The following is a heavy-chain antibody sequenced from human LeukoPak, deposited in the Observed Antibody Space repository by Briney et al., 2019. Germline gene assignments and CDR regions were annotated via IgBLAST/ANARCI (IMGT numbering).Heavy chain of an antibody. Sequence: SETLSLTCAVYGGSFSGYYWSWIRQPPGKGLEWIGEINHSGSTNYNPSLKSRVTISVDTSKNQFSLKLSSVTAADTAVYYCARGSKAAPGTFDYWGQGTLVTVSS. V-gene: IGHV4-34*01. CDR2: INHSGST. CDR1: GGSFSGYY. CDR3: ARGSKAAPGTFDY. D-gene: IGHD6-13*01. J-gene: IGHJ4*02.